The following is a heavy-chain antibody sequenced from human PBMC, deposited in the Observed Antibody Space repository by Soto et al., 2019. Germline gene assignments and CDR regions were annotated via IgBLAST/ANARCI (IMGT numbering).Heavy chain of an antibody. D-gene: IGHD3-3*01. Sequence: PGGSLRLSCAASGFTFSDYYMSWIRQAPGKGLEWVSYISSSSSYTNYADSVKGRFTISRDNAKNSLYLQMNSLRAEDTAVYYCASTGRSGYYEEDGNYGMDVWGQGTTVTVSS. CDR3: ASTGRSGYYEEDGNYGMDV. J-gene: IGHJ6*02. CDR2: ISSSSSYT. V-gene: IGHV3-11*06. CDR1: GFTFSDYY.